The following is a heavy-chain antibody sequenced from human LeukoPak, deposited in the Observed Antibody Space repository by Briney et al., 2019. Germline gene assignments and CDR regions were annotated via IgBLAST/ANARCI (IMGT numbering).Heavy chain of an antibody. CDR1: GGSISSHY. V-gene: IGHV4-59*11. CDR2: IYYSGGT. CDR3: ARDSSGLNWFDP. D-gene: IGHD6-19*01. Sequence: TSETLSLTCTVSGGSISSHYWSWIRQPPGKGLEWIGYIYYSGGTNYNPSLKSRVTMSIDTSKNQFSLKLSSVTAADTAVYYCARDSSGLNWFDPWGQGTLVTVSS. J-gene: IGHJ5*02.